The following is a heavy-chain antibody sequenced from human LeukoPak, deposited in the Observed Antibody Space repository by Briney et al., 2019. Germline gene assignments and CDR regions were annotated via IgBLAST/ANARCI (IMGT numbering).Heavy chain of an antibody. V-gene: IGHV3-74*01. J-gene: IGHJ4*02. CDR1: GFTFTAYW. CDR2: INGDGRDT. CDR3: ARARGPRGGVCDY. D-gene: IGHD3-16*01. Sequence: GALRLSCAASGFTFTAYWMHWVRQAPGRGLVWVSRINGDGRDTTYADSVKGRFTISRDNAKNSLYLQMNGLRAEDTAVYYCARARGPRGGVCDYWGQGTLVTVSS.